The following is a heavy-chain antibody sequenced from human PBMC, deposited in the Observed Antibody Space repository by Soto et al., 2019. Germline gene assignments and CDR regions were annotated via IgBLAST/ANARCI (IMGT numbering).Heavy chain of an antibody. CDR2: IYYTGST. V-gene: IGHV4-61*01. J-gene: IGHJ4*02. D-gene: IGHD3-16*01. Sequence: QVQLQESGPGLVKPSETLSLTCTVSGGSVSSCSYYWNWIRQPPGKGLEWIGYIYYTGSTNYNPSLKSRVTISKDTSKTQFSLKLSSVTAADKAVYYCARDGGTLGDFDYWGQGTLVTVSS. CDR1: GGSVSSCSYY. CDR3: ARDGGTLGDFDY.